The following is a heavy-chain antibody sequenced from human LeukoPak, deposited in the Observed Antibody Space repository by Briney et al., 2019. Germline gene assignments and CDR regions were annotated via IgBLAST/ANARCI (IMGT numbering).Heavy chain of an antibody. D-gene: IGHD1-26*01. CDR2: ITPSGDNT. CDR1: GYTFTNYY. J-gene: IGHJ5*02. CDR3: ARDNSVGDYAWWFDP. Sequence: WASVKVSCKASGYTFTNYYMHWVRQAPGQGLEWLGLITPSGDNTWYAQKFHRRVTMTRDLSTSTDYLELSSLIYDDTAVYYCARDNSVGDYAWWFDPWGQGTLVTVSS. V-gene: IGHV1-46*01.